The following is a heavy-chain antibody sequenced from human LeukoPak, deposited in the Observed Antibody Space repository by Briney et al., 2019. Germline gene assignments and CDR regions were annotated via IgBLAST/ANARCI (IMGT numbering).Heavy chain of an antibody. D-gene: IGHD4-17*01. CDR1: GFPFTFA. Sequence: SGGSLRLSCAASGFPFTFAMSWVRQAPGKGLEWVSSIRGSGGGTDYADSVKGRFTISRDNSRDTLFLQMNSLRAEDTALYYCTRDPNGDYVGAFDMWGPGTMVTVSS. CDR2: IRGSGGGT. CDR3: TRDPNGDYVGAFDM. V-gene: IGHV3-23*01. J-gene: IGHJ3*02.